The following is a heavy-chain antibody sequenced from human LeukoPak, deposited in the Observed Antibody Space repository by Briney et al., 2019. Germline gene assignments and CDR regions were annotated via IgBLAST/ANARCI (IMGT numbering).Heavy chain of an antibody. CDR1: GGSISSGDYY. V-gene: IGHV4-39*07. J-gene: IGHJ3*02. CDR2: IYHSGST. D-gene: IGHD6-13*01. Sequence: PSETLSLTCTVSGGSISSGDYYWSWIRQPPGKGLEWIGEIYHSGSTNYNPSLKSRVTISVDKSKNQFSLKLSSVTAADTAVYYCARGGSSSWYPTPDAFDIWGQGTMVTVSS. CDR3: ARGGSSSWYPTPDAFDI.